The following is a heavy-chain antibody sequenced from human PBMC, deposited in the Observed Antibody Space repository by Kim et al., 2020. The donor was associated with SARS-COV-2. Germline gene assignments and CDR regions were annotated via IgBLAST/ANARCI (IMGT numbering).Heavy chain of an antibody. V-gene: IGHV3-9*01. CDR3: AKDSSSGTIFWHGSDAFDI. D-gene: IGHD3-9*01. J-gene: IGHJ3*02. Sequence: GGSLRLSCAASGFTFDDYAMHWVRQAPGKGLEWVSGISWNSGSIGYADSVKGRFTISRDNAKNSLYLQMNSLRAEDTALYYCAKDSSSGTIFWHGSDAFDIWGQGTMVTVSS. CDR2: ISWNSGSI. CDR1: GFTFDDYA.